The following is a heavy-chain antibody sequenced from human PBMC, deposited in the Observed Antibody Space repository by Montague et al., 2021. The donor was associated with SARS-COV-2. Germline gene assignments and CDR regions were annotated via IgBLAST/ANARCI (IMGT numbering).Heavy chain of an antibody. V-gene: IGHV4-39*01. Sequence: SETLSLTCTASGGSISSSSHYWGWIRQPPGKGLEWIGSIYYSGSTYYNPSLKSRVTISVDTSKNQFSLKLSSVTAADTAVYYCARNVLLWFGELYYFDYWGQGTLVTVSS. CDR1: GGSISSSSHY. CDR3: ARNVLLWFGELYYFDY. D-gene: IGHD3-10*01. J-gene: IGHJ4*02. CDR2: IYYSGST.